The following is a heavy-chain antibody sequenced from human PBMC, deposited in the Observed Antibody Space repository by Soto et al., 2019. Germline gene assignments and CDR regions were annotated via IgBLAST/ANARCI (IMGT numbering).Heavy chain of an antibody. D-gene: IGHD1-26*01. CDR1: GDSVSSGTYF. CDR3: ARAPSGSYYYYYYGMDV. J-gene: IGHJ6*02. V-gene: IGHV4-61*01. CDR2: VYYSGST. Sequence: SETLSLTCTVSGDSVSSGTYFWSWIRQPPGKGLEWIGYVYYSGSTIYNPTLKSRVTISVDTSKNQFSLKLSSLTAADTAVYYCARAPSGSYYYYYYGMDVWGQGTTVTVSS.